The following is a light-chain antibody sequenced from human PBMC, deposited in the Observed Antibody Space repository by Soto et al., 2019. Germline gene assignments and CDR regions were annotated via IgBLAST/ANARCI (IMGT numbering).Light chain of an antibody. CDR1: QTISSW. CDR3: LQYYTYSWT. J-gene: IGKJ1*01. CDR2: AAS. V-gene: IGKV1-5*01. Sequence: DIQMTQSPSTLSGSVGDRVTITCRASQTISSWLAWYQQKPGEAPKLLIYAASTLYGGVPSRFSGSGSGTDFTLTISSLQSEDFASYYCLQYYTYSWTFGQGTKVDI.